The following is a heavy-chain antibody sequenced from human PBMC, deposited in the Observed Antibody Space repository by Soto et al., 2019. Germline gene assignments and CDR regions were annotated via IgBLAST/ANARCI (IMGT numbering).Heavy chain of an antibody. D-gene: IGHD4-17*01. CDR2: IIPIFGTA. Sequence: GASVKVSCKASGGTFSSYAISWVRQAPGQGLEWMGGIIPIFGTANYAQKFQGRVTITADESTSTAYMELSSLRSEDTAVYYCARAVYGDYAHPGPTDRWFDPWGQGTLVTVSS. CDR1: GGTFSSYA. CDR3: ARAVYGDYAHPGPTDRWFDP. J-gene: IGHJ5*02. V-gene: IGHV1-69*13.